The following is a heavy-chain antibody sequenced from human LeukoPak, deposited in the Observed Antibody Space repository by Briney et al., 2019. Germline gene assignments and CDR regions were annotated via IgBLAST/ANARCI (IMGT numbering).Heavy chain of an antibody. D-gene: IGHD4-17*01. V-gene: IGHV3-23*01. CDR2: INGGHSLT. CDR1: GFSFSNFA. J-gene: IGHJ5*01. CDR3: TRDPNGDYVGAFDS. Sequence: GGSLRLSCAASGFSFSNFAMTSVRQAPGKGLEWVSSINGGHSLTYNTASVKGRFTISRDNSKNTLYLQMSSLRADDTAVYYCTRDPNGDYVGAFDSRGQGTLVTVSS.